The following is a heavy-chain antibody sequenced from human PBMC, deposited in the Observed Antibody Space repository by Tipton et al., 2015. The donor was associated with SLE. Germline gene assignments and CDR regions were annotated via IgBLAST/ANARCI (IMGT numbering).Heavy chain of an antibody. Sequence: SLRLSCAASGFTFSRYWMSWVRQAPGKGLEWVANIKQDGSGRYYVDSVKGRFTISRDNPMNSLYLQMNSLRAEDTAVYYCARGPWGGDFWGQVTLVTVSS. CDR1: GFTFSRYW. J-gene: IGHJ4*02. V-gene: IGHV3-7*01. D-gene: IGHD7-27*01. CDR3: ARGPWGGDF. CDR2: IKQDGSGR.